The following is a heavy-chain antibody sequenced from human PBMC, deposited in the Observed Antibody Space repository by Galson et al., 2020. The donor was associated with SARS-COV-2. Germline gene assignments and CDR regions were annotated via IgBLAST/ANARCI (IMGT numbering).Heavy chain of an antibody. V-gene: IGHV5-51*01. CDR3: ARRLLYSSGWAFDL. CDR2: IYPGDSDT. J-gene: IGHJ2*01. CDR1: GYSFTSFW. Sequence: GESLKISCKGSGYSFTSFWIAWVRQMPGKGLEWMGIIYPGDSDTRYSPSFQGQVTISADRSINTAYLQWSSLRASDTAMYYCARRLLYSSGWAFDLWGRGTLVTVSS. D-gene: IGHD6-19*01.